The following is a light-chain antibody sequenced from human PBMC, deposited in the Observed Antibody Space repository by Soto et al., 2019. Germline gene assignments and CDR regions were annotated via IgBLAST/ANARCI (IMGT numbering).Light chain of an antibody. V-gene: IGLV2-14*01. CDR1: SSDVGGYNY. J-gene: IGLJ1*01. Sequence: QSALTQPASVSGSPGQSITISCTGTSSDVGGYNYVSWYQQHPGKAPKLMIYDVSNRPSGVSNRFSGSKSGNTASLTISGLQAEDEADYDCSSYTSSSTPVFGPGTKLTVL. CDR3: SSYTSSSTPV. CDR2: DVS.